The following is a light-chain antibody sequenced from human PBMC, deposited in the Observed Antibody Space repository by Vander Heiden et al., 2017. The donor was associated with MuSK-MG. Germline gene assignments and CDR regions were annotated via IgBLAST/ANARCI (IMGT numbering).Light chain of an antibody. Sequence: DIQMTQSPSSLSASVGDRVTITCRASQSISNYLNWYQQKPGKAPKLLIYAASSVQSGVPSRFSGSGSGTDFTLTISSRQPEDFATYYCQQSDSTLYTFGQGTKLEIK. CDR2: AAS. J-gene: IGKJ2*01. V-gene: IGKV1-39*01. CDR1: QSISNY. CDR3: QQSDSTLYT.